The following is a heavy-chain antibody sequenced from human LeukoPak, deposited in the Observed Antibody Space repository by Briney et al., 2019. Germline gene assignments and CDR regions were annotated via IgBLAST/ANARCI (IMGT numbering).Heavy chain of an antibody. CDR2: ISRGGGYI. J-gene: IGHJ4*02. V-gene: IGHV3-21*06. CDR1: KFNFTTYS. CDR3: AREGEDLYYFDY. Sequence: PGGSLRLSCAASKFNFTTYSMNWVRQAPGKGLEWVSSISRGGGYIYYADSVKGRFTISRDNANSSVFLQMNSLRAEDTAVYYCAREGEDLYYFDYWGQGTLVTVSS. D-gene: IGHD3-16*01.